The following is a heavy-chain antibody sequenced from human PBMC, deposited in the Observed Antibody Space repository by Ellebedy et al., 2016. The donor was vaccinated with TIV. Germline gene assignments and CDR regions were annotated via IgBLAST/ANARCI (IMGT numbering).Heavy chain of an antibody. J-gene: IGHJ4*02. CDR2: IYYSGST. V-gene: IGHV4-59*01. Sequence: SETLSLXXTVSGGSISSYYWSWIRQPPGKGLEWIGYIYYSGSTNYNPSLKSRVTISVDTSKNQFSLKLSSVTAADTAVYYCARELVGATFDYWGQGTLVTVSS. D-gene: IGHD1-26*01. CDR1: GGSISSYY. CDR3: ARELVGATFDY.